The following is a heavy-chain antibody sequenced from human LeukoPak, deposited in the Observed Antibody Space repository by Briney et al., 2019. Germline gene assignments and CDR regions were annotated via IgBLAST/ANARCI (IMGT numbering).Heavy chain of an antibody. D-gene: IGHD3/OR15-3a*01. J-gene: IGHJ4*02. V-gene: IGHV4-39*01. CDR2: IYYSGNT. CDR3: ARQTGSGLFILP. CDR1: GGSISSGSYY. Sequence: SETLSLTCTVSGGSISSGSYYWTWIRQPAGKGLEWIGSIYYSGNTYYNASLKSQVSISIDTSKNQFSLKLTSVTAADTAVYYCARQTGSGLFILPGGQGTLVTVSS.